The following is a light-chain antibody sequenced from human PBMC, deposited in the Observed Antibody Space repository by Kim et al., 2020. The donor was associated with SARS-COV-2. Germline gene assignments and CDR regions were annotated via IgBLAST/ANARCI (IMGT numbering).Light chain of an antibody. CDR2: QDT. Sequence: SYELTQPPSVSVSPGQTAIITCSGDQLGGRYVCWYQQRPGQSPVQVIYQDTKRPSGIPARFSASISGSTATLIITETQAMDEADYYCQTWDGISVIFGGG. J-gene: IGLJ2*01. CDR1: QLGGRY. V-gene: IGLV3-1*01. CDR3: QTWDGISVI.